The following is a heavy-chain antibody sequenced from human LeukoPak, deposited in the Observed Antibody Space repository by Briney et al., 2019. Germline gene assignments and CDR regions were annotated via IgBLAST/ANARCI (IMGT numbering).Heavy chain of an antibody. D-gene: IGHD6-13*01. Sequence: GESLKISCKGSGYSFTSYWIGWVRQMPGKGLEWMGIIYPGDSDTRYSPSFQGRVTISADKSISTAYLQWSSLKASDTAMYYCARQLGIAAAGSSGSYYYYGMDVWGQGTTVTVSS. V-gene: IGHV5-51*01. CDR2: IYPGDSDT. CDR1: GYSFTSYW. CDR3: ARQLGIAAAGSSGSYYYYGMDV. J-gene: IGHJ6*02.